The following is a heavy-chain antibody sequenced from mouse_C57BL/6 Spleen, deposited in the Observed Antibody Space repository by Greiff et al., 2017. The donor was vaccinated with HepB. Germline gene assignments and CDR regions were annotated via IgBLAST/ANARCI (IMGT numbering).Heavy chain of an antibody. Sequence: QVQLQQPGAELVKPGASVKLSCKASGYTFTSYWMHWVKQRPGQGLEWIGMIHPNSGSTNYNEKFKSKATLTVDKSSSTAYMQLSSLTSEDSAVYYCARRGITTVVPYFDYWGQGTTLTVSS. CDR2: IHPNSGST. CDR3: ARRGITTVVPYFDY. CDR1: GYTFTSYW. V-gene: IGHV1-64*01. D-gene: IGHD1-1*01. J-gene: IGHJ2*01.